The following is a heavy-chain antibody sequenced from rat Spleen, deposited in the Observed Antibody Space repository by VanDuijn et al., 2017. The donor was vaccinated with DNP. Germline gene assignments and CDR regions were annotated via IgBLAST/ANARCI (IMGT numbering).Heavy chain of an antibody. D-gene: IGHD1-1*01. V-gene: IGHV5-58*01. Sequence: EVQLVETGGGLVQPGRSLKLSCVASGVTFNNYWMYWMRQAPGKGLEWVSSISTNGGRTYYADSVKGRFTISRDNAENTVYLQMNSLRSEDTATYYCTRVRGITTVVTSYYFDYWGQGVMVTVSS. CDR3: TRVRGITTVVTSYYFDY. CDR1: GVTFNNYW. J-gene: IGHJ2*01. CDR2: ISTNGGRT.